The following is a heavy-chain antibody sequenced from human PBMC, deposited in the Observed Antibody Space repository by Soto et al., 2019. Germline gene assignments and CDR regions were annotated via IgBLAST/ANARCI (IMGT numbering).Heavy chain of an antibody. J-gene: IGHJ6*02. D-gene: IGHD5-18*01. CDR1: GYTFTSYG. CDR2: ISAYNGNT. Sequence: QVQLVQSGAEVKKPGASVKVSCKASGYTFTSYGISWVRQAPGQGLEWMGWISAYNGNTNYAQKLQGRVTMTTATSTSTAYMELRSLRAADTAVYYFASVKYSPPYYYYYGMDVWGQGTTVTVSS. V-gene: IGHV1-18*01. CDR3: ASVKYSPPYYYYYGMDV.